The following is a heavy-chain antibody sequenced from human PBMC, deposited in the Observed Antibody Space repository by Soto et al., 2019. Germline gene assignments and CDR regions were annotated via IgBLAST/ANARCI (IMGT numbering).Heavy chain of an antibody. D-gene: IGHD3-3*01. V-gene: IGHV1-18*01. CDR1: GYTFTSYG. CDR2: ISAYNGNT. Sequence: ASVKVSCKSSGYTFTSYGISWVRQAPGQGLEWMGWISAYNGNTNYAQKLQGRVTMTTDTSTSTAYMELRSLRSDDTAVYYRASQNVLRFLEGMDVWGQGTTVTVSS. CDR3: ASQNVLRFLEGMDV. J-gene: IGHJ6*02.